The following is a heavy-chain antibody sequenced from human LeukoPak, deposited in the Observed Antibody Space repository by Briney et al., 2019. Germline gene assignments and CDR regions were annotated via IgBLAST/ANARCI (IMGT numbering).Heavy chain of an antibody. V-gene: IGHV5-51*01. CDR3: ARQTRDGSGSRGYSFDF. D-gene: IGHD3-10*01. CDR1: GYSFTSYW. J-gene: IGHJ4*02. CDR2: IYPGDSDT. Sequence: GGSLKISCQGSGYSFTSYWIGWVRQMPGKGLGWMGIIYPGDSDTRYSPSFQGQVTISADKSISTAYLQWSSLKASDTAMYYCARQTRDGSGSRGYSFDFWGQGTLVTVSS.